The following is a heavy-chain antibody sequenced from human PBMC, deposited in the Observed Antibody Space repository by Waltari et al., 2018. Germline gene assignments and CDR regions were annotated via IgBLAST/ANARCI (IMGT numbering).Heavy chain of an antibody. CDR2: IYHSGRT. Sequence: QVQLQESGPGLVKPSETLSLTCAVSGYSIRSGYYWGWIRQPPGKGLEWIGSIYHSGRTHYNPSLKSRVTMSVEPSKNQFSLKLGSVTAADTAVYYCARLGGQQLVNWFDPWGQGTLVTVSS. CDR3: ARLGGQQLVNWFDP. CDR1: GYSIRSGYY. J-gene: IGHJ5*02. D-gene: IGHD6-13*01. V-gene: IGHV4-38-2*01.